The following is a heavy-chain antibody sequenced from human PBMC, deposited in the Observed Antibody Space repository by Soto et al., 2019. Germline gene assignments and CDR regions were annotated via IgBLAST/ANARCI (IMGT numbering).Heavy chain of an antibody. CDR1: GGSISSGGYY. J-gene: IGHJ6*02. CDR3: ARVWRGDSRGTRGMDV. CDR2: IYYSGST. D-gene: IGHD3-22*01. V-gene: IGHV4-31*03. Sequence: QVQLQESGPGLVKPSQTLSLTCTVSGGSISSGGYYWSWIRQHPGKGLEWIGYIYYSGSTYYNPSLKSRVTISVDTSKNQFSLKLSSVTAADTAIYYCARVWRGDSRGTRGMDVWGQGTAVTVSS.